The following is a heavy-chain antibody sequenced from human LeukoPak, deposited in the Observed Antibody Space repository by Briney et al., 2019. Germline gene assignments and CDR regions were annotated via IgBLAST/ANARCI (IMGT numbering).Heavy chain of an antibody. CDR2: ILNNGGST. J-gene: IGHJ4*02. CDR3: ARSGFTGYDFSVFY. Sequence: GGSLRLSCAASGFTFSSYGMSWVRQAPGKGLEYVSTILNNGGSTYYADSVKGRFTISRDNSKNTLYLQMGSLRAEDMAVYYCARSGFTGYDFSVFYWGQGTLVTVSS. V-gene: IGHV3-64*02. D-gene: IGHD5-12*01. CDR1: GFTFSSYG.